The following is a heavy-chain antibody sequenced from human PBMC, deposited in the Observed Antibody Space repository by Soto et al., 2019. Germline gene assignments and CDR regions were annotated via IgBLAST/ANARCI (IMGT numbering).Heavy chain of an antibody. Sequence: QVLLVESGGGVVQPGRSLRFSCAASGFTFSSYGMHWVRQAPGKGLEWVAVIYYDGSKKYYAGSVKGRFTISRDNSKNMLYLQMNRLRVEDTAVYYCARGHGVATTMGWFDPWGQGTLVTVSS. J-gene: IGHJ5*02. V-gene: IGHV3-33*01. CDR3: ARGHGVATTMGWFDP. CDR1: GFTFSSYG. D-gene: IGHD5-12*01. CDR2: IYYDGSKK.